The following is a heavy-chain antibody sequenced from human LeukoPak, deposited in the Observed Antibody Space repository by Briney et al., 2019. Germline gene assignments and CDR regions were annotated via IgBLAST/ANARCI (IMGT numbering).Heavy chain of an antibody. CDR1: GLSFSSYW. D-gene: IGHD2-2*01. V-gene: IGHV3-7*03. CDR2: IKQDGSVK. Sequence: GGSLRLSCAASGLSFSSYWMSCVREAPGRGLEWVANIKQDGSVKYYVDSVKGRFTISRDNAKNSLYLQMNSLRAEDTAVYYCARGEQDCSSTSCYAYGYWGQGTLVTVSS. CDR3: ARGEQDCSSTSCYAYGY. J-gene: IGHJ4*02.